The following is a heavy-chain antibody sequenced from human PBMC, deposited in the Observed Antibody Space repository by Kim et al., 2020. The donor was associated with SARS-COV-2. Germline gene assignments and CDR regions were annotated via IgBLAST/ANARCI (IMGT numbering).Heavy chain of an antibody. Sequence: GGSLRLSCAASGFTFTSYGMHWVRQAPGKGLEWVAVISYDGSNKYYADSVKGRFTISRDNSKNTLYPQMSSLRAEDTAVYYCAKDRRTTVTTSYFDYWGQGTLVTVSS. CDR1: GFTFTSYG. J-gene: IGHJ4*02. CDR2: ISYDGSNK. D-gene: IGHD4-17*01. V-gene: IGHV3-30*18. CDR3: AKDRRTTVTTSYFDY.